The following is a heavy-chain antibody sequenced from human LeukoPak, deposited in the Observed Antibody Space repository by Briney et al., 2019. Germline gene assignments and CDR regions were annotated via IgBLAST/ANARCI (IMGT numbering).Heavy chain of an antibody. CDR3: ARRLRLRWYHFDY. CDR1: GGSFSGYY. J-gene: IGHJ4*02. D-gene: IGHD4-23*01. CDR2: INHSGST. Sequence: SETLSLTCAVYGGSFSGYYWSWIRQPPGKGLEWIGEINHSGSTNYNPSLKSRVTISVDTSKNQCSLKLSSVAAADAAVYYCARRLRLRWYHFDYWGQGTLVTVSS. V-gene: IGHV4-34*01.